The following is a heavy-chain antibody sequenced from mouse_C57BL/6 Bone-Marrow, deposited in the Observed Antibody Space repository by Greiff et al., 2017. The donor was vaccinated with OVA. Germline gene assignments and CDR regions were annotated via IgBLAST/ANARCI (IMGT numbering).Heavy chain of an antibody. J-gene: IGHJ1*03. CDR3: ARSYGYDWYFDS. CDR2: IFPGSGST. CDR1: GYTFTDYY. Sequence: QVHVKQSGPALVKPGASVKISCKASGYTFTDYYINWVKQRPGQGLEWIGWIFPGSGSTYYNEKFKGKATLTVDKSSSTAYMLLSSLTSEDSAVYFCARSYGYDWYFDSWGTGTAVTVSS. D-gene: IGHD2-2*01. V-gene: IGHV1-75*01.